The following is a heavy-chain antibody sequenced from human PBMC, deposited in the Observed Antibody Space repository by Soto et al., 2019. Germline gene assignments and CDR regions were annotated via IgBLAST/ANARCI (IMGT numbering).Heavy chain of an antibody. D-gene: IGHD3-22*01. CDR2: IYYSGST. CDR3: ARAVPSYYDSSGYCDL. J-gene: IGHJ5*02. Sequence: PSETLSLTCTVSGGSISSYYWSRIRQPPGKGLEWIGYIYYSGSTNYNPSLKSRVTISVDTSKNQFSLKLSSVTAADTAVYYCARAVPSYYDSSGYCDLWGQGTLVTVSS. CDR1: GGSISSYY. V-gene: IGHV4-59*01.